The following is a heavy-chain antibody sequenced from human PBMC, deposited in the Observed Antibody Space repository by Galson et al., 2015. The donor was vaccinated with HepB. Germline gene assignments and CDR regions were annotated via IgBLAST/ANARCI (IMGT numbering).Heavy chain of an antibody. Sequence: SVKVSCKASGYTFTSYYMHWVRQAPGQGLEWMGIINPSGGSTSYAQKFQGRVTMTRDTSTSTVYMELSSLRSEGTAVYYCAREGFLPGSTAAGTDPDYWGQGTLVTVPS. CDR1: GYTFTSYY. D-gene: IGHD6-13*01. CDR2: INPSGGST. J-gene: IGHJ4*02. V-gene: IGHV1-46*01. CDR3: AREGFLPGSTAAGTDPDY.